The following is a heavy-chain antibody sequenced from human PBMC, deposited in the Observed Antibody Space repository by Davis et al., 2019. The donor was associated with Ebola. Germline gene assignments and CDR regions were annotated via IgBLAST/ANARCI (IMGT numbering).Heavy chain of an antibody. J-gene: IGHJ4*02. V-gene: IGHV4-34*01. CDR1: GGSFSGYY. D-gene: IGHD3-3*01. CDR3: ARGGRRITIFGVARIGSGLDY. CDR2: INHSGST. Sequence: PSETLSLTCAVYGGSFSGYYWSWIRQPPGKGLEWIGEINHSGSTNYNPSLKSRVTISVDTSKNQFSLKLSSVTAADTAVYYCARGGRRITIFGVARIGSGLDYWGQGTLVTVSS.